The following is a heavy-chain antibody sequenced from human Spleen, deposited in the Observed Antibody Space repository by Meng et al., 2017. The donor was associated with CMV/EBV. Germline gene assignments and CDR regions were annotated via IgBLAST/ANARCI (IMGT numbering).Heavy chain of an antibody. J-gene: IGHJ4*02. D-gene: IGHD3/OR15-3a*01. CDR2: IYYTGGT. Sequence: SETLSLTCTVAGASISNHLWAWIRQPPGKGLEWMGYIYYTGGTSYNPSLKNRVSISIDTSKTQFSLHLTSVTAADTADYYCVRDEAGPWTWGQGTLVTVSS. V-gene: IGHV4-59*11. CDR1: GASISNHL. CDR3: VRDEAGPWT.